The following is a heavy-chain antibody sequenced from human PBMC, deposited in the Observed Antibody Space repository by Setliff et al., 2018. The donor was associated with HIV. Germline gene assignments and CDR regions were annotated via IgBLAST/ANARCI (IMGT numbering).Heavy chain of an antibody. J-gene: IGHJ5*02. CDR1: GDSFTSSY. Sequence: KTSETLSLTCTVSGDSFTSSYWSWIRQPPGKGLEWIGYIYYSGSTNYNPSLKSRVTMSVDTSKTQFSLQLSSVTAADTALYYCARGWSSGWYNWFDPWGQGTQVTVSS. V-gene: IGHV4-59*01. D-gene: IGHD6-19*01. CDR2: IYYSGST. CDR3: ARGWSSGWYNWFDP.